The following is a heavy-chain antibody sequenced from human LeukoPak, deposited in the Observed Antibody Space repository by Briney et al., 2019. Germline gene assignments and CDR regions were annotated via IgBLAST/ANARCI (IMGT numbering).Heavy chain of an antibody. CDR2: IYTSGS. CDR3: ARDPKGYGEADY. CDR1: GGSISSYY. D-gene: IGHD4-17*01. V-gene: IGHV4-4*07. Sequence: PSETLSLTCTVSGGSISSYYWSWIRQPAGKGLEWIGRIYTSGSNYNPSLKSRVTISVDKSKNQFSLKLNSVTAADTAVYYCARDPKGYGEADYWGRGNLVTVSS. J-gene: IGHJ4*02.